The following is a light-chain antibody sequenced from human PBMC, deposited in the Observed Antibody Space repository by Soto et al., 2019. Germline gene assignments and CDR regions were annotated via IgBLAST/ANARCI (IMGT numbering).Light chain of an antibody. CDR2: GAS. V-gene: IGKV3-15*01. CDR1: QSVNTN. J-gene: IGKJ5*01. CDR3: QQYNEWPIT. Sequence: IVMTQSPPTLSVSPGERATFSCRASQSVNTNLAWYQLKPGQAPRLLVYGASTRATGVPGRFSGSGSGTEFTLTITSLQSEDFAVYYCQQYNEWPITFGQGTRLEI.